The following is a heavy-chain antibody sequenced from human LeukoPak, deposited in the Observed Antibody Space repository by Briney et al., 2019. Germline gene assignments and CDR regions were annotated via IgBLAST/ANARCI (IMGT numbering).Heavy chain of an antibody. CDR3: AKDPSIAAAGMVY. D-gene: IGHD6-13*01. CDR1: GFTFSSYG. J-gene: IGHJ4*02. V-gene: IGHV3-30*02. Sequence: GGSLRLSCAASGFTFSSYGMHWVRQAPGKGLEWVAFIRYDGSNKYYADSVKGRFTISRDNSKNTLYLQMNSLRAKDTAVYYCAKDPSIAAAGMVYWGQGTLVTVSS. CDR2: IRYDGSNK.